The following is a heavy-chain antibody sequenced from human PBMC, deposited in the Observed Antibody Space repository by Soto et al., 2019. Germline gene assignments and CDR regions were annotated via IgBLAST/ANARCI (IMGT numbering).Heavy chain of an antibody. V-gene: IGHV3-30-3*01. CDR1: GFTFSSYA. Sequence: GGSLRLSCAASGFTFSSYAMHWVRQAPGKGLEWVAVISYDGSNKYYADSVKGRFSISRDNSKNTLYLQMNSLRAEDTAVYYCARDPNPRYDYVWVSYRDYYYNGMDVWGQRTTVTVSS. J-gene: IGHJ6*02. CDR2: ISYDGSNK. CDR3: ARDPNPRYDYVWVSYRDYYYNGMDV. D-gene: IGHD3-16*02.